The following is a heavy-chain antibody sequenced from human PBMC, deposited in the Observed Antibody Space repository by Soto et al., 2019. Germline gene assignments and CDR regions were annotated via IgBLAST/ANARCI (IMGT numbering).Heavy chain of an antibody. CDR1: GGSFSGYY. CDR3: AGGGVGATYFDY. D-gene: IGHD1-26*01. Sequence: SETLSLTCAVYGGSFSGYYWSWIRQPPGKGLEWIGEINHSGSTNYNPSLKSRVTISVDTSKNQFSLKLSSVTAADTAVYYCAGGGVGATYFDYWGQGTLVTVSS. V-gene: IGHV4-34*01. J-gene: IGHJ4*02. CDR2: INHSGST.